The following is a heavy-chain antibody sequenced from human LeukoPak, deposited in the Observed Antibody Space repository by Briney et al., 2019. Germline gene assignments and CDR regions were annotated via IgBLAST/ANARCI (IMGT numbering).Heavy chain of an antibody. D-gene: IGHD6-25*01. V-gene: IGHV3-48*03. J-gene: IGHJ6*04. CDR1: GFTFTSYE. CDR2: ISASVTLT. CDR3: ARDGTPIDRSGWVYMDV. Sequence: PGGSLRLSCAPSGFTFTSYEMNWVRQAPGEGLEWISYISASVTLTPYADSVEGRFTISRDNAKNALYLQMNSLRAEDKAVYYCARDGTPIDRSGWVYMDVWGKGTTVTISS.